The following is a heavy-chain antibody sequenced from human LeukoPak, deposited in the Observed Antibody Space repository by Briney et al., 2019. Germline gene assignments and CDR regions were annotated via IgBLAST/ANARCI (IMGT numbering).Heavy chain of an antibody. J-gene: IGHJ3*02. CDR1: GFTFSSYE. V-gene: IGHV3-48*03. D-gene: IGHD3-10*01. CDR2: ISSSGSTI. Sequence: PGGSLRLSCAASGFTFSSYEMNWVRQAPGKGLEWVSYISSSGSTIYYADSVKGRFTISRDNAKNSLYLQMNSLRAEDTAVYYCARDQEGHYGSGSYYIDAFDIWGQGTMVTVSS. CDR3: ARDQEGHYGSGSYYIDAFDI.